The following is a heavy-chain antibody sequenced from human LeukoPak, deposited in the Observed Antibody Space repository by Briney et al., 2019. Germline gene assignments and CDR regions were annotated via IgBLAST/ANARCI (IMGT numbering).Heavy chain of an antibody. D-gene: IGHD3-22*01. J-gene: IGHJ3*02. Sequence: SETLSLTCTVSGGSISSSSYYWGWIRQPPGKGLEWIGSIYYSGSTYYNPSLKSRVTISVDTSKNQFSLKLSSVTAADTAMYYCATYYYDSSGYDFDAFDIWGQGTMVTVSS. CDR2: IYYSGST. CDR1: GGSISSSSYY. V-gene: IGHV4-39*07. CDR3: ATYYYDSSGYDFDAFDI.